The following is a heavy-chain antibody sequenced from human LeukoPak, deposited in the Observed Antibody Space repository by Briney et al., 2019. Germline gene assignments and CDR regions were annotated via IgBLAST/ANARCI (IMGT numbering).Heavy chain of an antibody. Sequence: SETLSLTCTVSGGSISSSSYYWGWIRQPPGKGLEWIGSIYYSGSTYYNPSLKSRVTISVDTSKNQFSLKLSSVTAADTAVYYCARLLIAVAGTYYYYYMDVWGKGTTVTVSS. V-gene: IGHV4-39*07. CDR1: GGSISSSSYY. CDR3: ARLLIAVAGTYYYYYMDV. J-gene: IGHJ6*03. D-gene: IGHD6-19*01. CDR2: IYYSGST.